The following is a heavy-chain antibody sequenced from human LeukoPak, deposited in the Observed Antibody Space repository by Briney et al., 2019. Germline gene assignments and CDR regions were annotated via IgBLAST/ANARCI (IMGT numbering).Heavy chain of an antibody. CDR2: IWYDGSNK. J-gene: IGHJ6*03. Sequence: GRSLRLSCAASGFTFSSYGTHWVRQAPGKGLEWVAVIWYDGSNKYYADSVKGRFTISRDNSKNTLYLQMNSLRAEDTAVYYCAKVTTPGRSYYYYYMDVWGKGTTVTVSS. CDR1: GFTFSSYG. V-gene: IGHV3-33*06. CDR3: AKVTTPGRSYYYYYMDV. D-gene: IGHD2-15*01.